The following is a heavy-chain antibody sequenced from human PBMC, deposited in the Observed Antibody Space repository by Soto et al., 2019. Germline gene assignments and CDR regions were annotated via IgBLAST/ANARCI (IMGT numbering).Heavy chain of an antibody. CDR1: GFTFSSYS. J-gene: IGHJ4*02. V-gene: IGHV3-21*01. Sequence: EVHLVESGGGLVKPGGSLRLSCAASGFTFSSYSMNWVRQAPGKGLEWVSSISSSSSYIYYADSVKGRFTISRDNAKNSLYLQMNSLRAEDTAVYYCARRIAVAGNLDYWGQGTLVTVSS. CDR3: ARRIAVAGNLDY. CDR2: ISSSSSYI. D-gene: IGHD6-19*01.